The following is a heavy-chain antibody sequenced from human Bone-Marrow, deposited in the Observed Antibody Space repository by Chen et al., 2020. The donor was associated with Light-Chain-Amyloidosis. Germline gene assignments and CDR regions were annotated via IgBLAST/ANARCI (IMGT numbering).Heavy chain of an antibody. Sequence: QVQLQESGPGLVKPSETLSLTCAVSGFSISGGYYWGWIRQPPGKGLEWIGSIYHSGSTYYNPSRKSRVTISANTSTGQLSLRLSSVTAADAAVYYCAREGRANWIYYAMDVWGQGTTVTVSS. J-gene: IGHJ6*02. CDR3: AREGRANWIYYAMDV. V-gene: IGHV4-38-2*02. CDR1: GFSISGGYY. CDR2: IYHSGST. D-gene: IGHD1-1*01.